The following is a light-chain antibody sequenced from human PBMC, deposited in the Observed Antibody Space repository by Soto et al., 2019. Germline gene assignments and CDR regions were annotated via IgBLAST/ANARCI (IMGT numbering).Light chain of an antibody. CDR1: QSIIKY. V-gene: IGKV1-39*01. J-gene: IGKJ2*01. Sequence: DIQMTQSPSSLSASVGDRVTITCRTSQSIIKYLNWYQQKPGKAPKFLIYGASTLQTGVPSRLSGGGSGTDFTLTISSLQPEDFATYYCQRTYTTPYTFGQGTKLHIK. CDR2: GAS. CDR3: QRTYTTPYT.